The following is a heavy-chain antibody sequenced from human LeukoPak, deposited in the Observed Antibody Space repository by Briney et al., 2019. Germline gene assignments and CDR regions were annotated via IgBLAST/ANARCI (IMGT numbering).Heavy chain of an antibody. V-gene: IGHV3-21*01. CDR3: ARDGDYYDSRGDAFDI. Sequence: GGSLRLSCAASGFTFSSYGMNWVRQTPGMGLEWVSTISSSSSYIYYADSVKGRFTISRDNAKNSLYLQMNSLRAEDTAVYYCARDGDYYDSRGDAFDIWGQGAMVTVAS. CDR1: GFTFSSYG. J-gene: IGHJ3*02. D-gene: IGHD3-22*01. CDR2: ISSSSSYI.